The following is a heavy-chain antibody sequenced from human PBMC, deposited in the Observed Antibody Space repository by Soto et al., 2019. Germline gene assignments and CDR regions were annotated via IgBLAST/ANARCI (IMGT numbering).Heavy chain of an antibody. CDR1: GYTFTSYG. Sequence: ASVKVSCKASGYTFTSYGISWVRQAPGQGLEWMGWISAYNGNTNYAQKLQGRVTMTTDTSTSTAYMELRSLRSDDTAVYYCAREEWGSGWYRDFYNWFVPWGQGTLVTVSS. V-gene: IGHV1-18*01. CDR2: ISAYNGNT. J-gene: IGHJ5*02. CDR3: AREEWGSGWYRDFYNWFVP. D-gene: IGHD6-19*01.